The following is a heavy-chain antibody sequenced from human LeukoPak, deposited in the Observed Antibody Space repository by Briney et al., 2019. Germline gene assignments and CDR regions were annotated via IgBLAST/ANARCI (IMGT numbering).Heavy chain of an antibody. CDR3: ARDPLTLYNYYMDV. D-gene: IGHD3-9*01. CDR1: GFTFSSYW. V-gene: IGHV3-7*01. Sequence: GGSLRLSCAASGFTFSSYWMSWVRQVPGKGLKWVAKIKQDGSEKYYVDSVKGRFTISRDNAKNSLYLQMNSLRAEDTAVYYCARDPLTLYNYYMDVWGKGTTVTVSS. J-gene: IGHJ6*03. CDR2: IKQDGSEK.